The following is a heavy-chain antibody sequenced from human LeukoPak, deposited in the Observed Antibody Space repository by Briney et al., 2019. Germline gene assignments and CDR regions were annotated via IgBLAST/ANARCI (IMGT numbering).Heavy chain of an antibody. D-gene: IGHD3-9*01. V-gene: IGHV4-59*08. CDR2: IYYSGST. J-gene: IGHJ4*02. CDR1: GGSISSYY. CDR3: ARGDILTDRFDY. Sequence: SETLPLTCTVSGGSISSYYWSWIRQPPGKGLEWIGYIYYSGSTNYNPSLKSRVTISVDTSKNQFSLKLSSVTAADTAVYYCARGDILTDRFDYWGQGTLVTVSS.